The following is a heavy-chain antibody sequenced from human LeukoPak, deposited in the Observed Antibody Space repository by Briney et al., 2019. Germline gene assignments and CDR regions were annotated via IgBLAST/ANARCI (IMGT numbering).Heavy chain of an antibody. V-gene: IGHV4-59*01. Sequence: PSETLSLTCTVSGDSINSDYWNWIRQPPGKGLEWIGYIYYSGRTDYNPSLKSRVTISVDTSKHQFSMQLKPVTAADTPAYFCARGRWLPNAFDIWGQGTKVAVFS. CDR2: IYYSGRT. CDR3: ARGRWLPNAFDI. D-gene: IGHD5-24*01. CDR1: GDSINSDY. J-gene: IGHJ3*02.